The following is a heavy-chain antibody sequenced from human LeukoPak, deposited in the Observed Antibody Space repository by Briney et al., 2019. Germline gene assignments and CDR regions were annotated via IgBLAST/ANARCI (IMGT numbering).Heavy chain of an antibody. CDR3: ARDRGGNSDFDY. J-gene: IGHJ4*02. D-gene: IGHD4-23*01. CDR1: GFTFSSYS. CDR2: ISSSSSYI. Sequence: VGSLRLSCAASGFTFSSYSMNWVRQAPGKGLEWVSSISSSSSYIYYADSVKGRFTISRDNARNSLYLQMNSLRAEDTAVYYCARDRGGNSDFDYWGQGTLVTVSS. V-gene: IGHV3-21*01.